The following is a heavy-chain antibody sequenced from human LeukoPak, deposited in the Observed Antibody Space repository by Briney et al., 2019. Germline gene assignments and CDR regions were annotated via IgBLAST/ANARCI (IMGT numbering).Heavy chain of an antibody. J-gene: IGHJ4*02. D-gene: IGHD2-8*01. CDR2: ISAYNGNT. CDR1: GYTFTSYY. CDR3: ARDSCTNGVCWLDY. Sequence: ASVKVSCKAFGYTFTSYYIHWVRQAPGQGLEWMGWISAYNGNTNYAQKLQGRVTMTTDTSTSTAYMELRSLRSDDTAVYYCARDSCTNGVCWLDYWGQGTLVTVSS. V-gene: IGHV1-18*04.